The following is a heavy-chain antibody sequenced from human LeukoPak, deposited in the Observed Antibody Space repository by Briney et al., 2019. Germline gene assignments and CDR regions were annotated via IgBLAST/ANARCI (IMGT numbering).Heavy chain of an antibody. CDR3: ARDSHPSLIPAATFDY. V-gene: IGHV3-33*01. CDR2: IWYDGSNK. Sequence: GGSLRLSCAASGFTFSSYGMHWVRQAPGKRLEGVAVIWYDGSNKYYADSVKGRFTISRDNSKNTLYLQMNSLRAEDTAVYYCARDSHPSLIPAATFDYWGQGTLVTVAS. D-gene: IGHD2-2*01. J-gene: IGHJ4*02. CDR1: GFTFSSYG.